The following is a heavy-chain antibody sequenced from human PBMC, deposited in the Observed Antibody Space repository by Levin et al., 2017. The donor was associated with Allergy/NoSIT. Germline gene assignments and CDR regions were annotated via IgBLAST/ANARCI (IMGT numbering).Heavy chain of an antibody. CDR1: GFTFSSYA. D-gene: IGHD3-3*01. CDR3: AKQDYDFWSGYPYYFDY. V-gene: IGHV3-23*01. CDR2: ISGSGGST. J-gene: IGHJ4*02. Sequence: PGGSLRLSCAASGFTFSSYAMSWVRQAPGKGLEWVSAISGSGGSTYYADSVKGRFTISRDNSKNTLYLQMNSLRAEDTAVYYCAKQDYDFWSGYPYYFDYWGQGTLVTVSS.